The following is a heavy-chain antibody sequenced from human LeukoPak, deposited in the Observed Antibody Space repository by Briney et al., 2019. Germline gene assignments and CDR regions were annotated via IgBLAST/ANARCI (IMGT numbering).Heavy chain of an antibody. J-gene: IGHJ4*02. CDR3: ARLTYCGGDCLDYYFDY. D-gene: IGHD2-21*02. Sequence: GESLKISCKGSGYRFTTYWIGWVRQMPGKGLEWMGIINPGDSDTRYSPSFQGQVTISADKSISTAYLQWSSLKASDTAMYYCARLTYCGGDCLDYYFDYWGQGTLVTVSS. V-gene: IGHV5-51*01. CDR1: GYRFTTYW. CDR2: INPGDSDT.